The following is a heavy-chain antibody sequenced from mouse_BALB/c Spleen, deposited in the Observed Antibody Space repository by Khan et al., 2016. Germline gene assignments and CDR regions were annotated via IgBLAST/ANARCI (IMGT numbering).Heavy chain of an antibody. CDR2: INPSTGYT. Sequence: QVQLQQSGAELAKPGASVKMSCKASGYTFTSYWMHWVKQRPGQGLEWIGYINPSTGYTEYNQKFKDKATLTADKSSSTAYMQLSSLTSEDSAVYYCANRFSYYGNYAWFAYWGQGTLVTVSA. V-gene: IGHV1-7*01. CDR3: ANRFSYYGNYAWFAY. J-gene: IGHJ3*01. CDR1: GYTFTSYW. D-gene: IGHD2-10*01.